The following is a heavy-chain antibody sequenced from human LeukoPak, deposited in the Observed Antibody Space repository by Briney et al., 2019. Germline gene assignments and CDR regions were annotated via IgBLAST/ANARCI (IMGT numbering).Heavy chain of an antibody. Sequence: GGSLRLSCAASGFTFSSYAMRWVRQAPGKGLEWVSSITGSGGSTYYADSVKGRFTISRDNSKNTLYLQMNSLGAEDTAVYYCADSNYWYPVDYWGQGTLVTVSS. V-gene: IGHV3-23*01. CDR2: ITGSGGST. J-gene: IGHJ4*02. CDR3: ADSNYWYPVDY. D-gene: IGHD4-11*01. CDR1: GFTFSSYA.